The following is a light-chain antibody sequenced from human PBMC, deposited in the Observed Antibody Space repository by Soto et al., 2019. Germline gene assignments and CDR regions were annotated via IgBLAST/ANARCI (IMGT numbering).Light chain of an antibody. CDR2: DVS. Sequence: QSALAQPASVSGSPGQSITISCTGTSSDVGGYNYVSWYQQHPGKAPKFMIYDVSNRPSGVSTRFSGSKSGNTASLTISGLQAEDEADYYCNSYITSNTRQIVFVTGTKVTVL. CDR1: SSDVGGYNY. V-gene: IGLV2-14*01. CDR3: NSYITSNTRQIV. J-gene: IGLJ1*01.